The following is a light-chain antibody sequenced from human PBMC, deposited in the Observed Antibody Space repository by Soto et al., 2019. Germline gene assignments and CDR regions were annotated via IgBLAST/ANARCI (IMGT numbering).Light chain of an antibody. J-gene: IGKJ3*01. CDR3: QPYNNWRFT. V-gene: IGKV3-15*01. Sequence: ELVRTQSQATLYVSPGASATLSCRASHRVSTYLSWYQQKPGQAPRLLFYDVSTRATAIPDRFSGSGSGTEFTITISSLHFDAMALYCCQPYNNWRFTF. CDR2: DVS. CDR1: HRVSTY.